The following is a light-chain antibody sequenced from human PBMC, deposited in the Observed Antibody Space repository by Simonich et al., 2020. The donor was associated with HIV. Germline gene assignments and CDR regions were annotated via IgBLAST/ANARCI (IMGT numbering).Light chain of an antibody. Sequence: QSVLTQPPSASGTPGQRVTISCSGSSSNIGSNPINWYQQLPGTAPKLLIYNNNQRPSWVPDRFAGSKSGTSASLAISGRQSEDEADYYCAAWDASLNGRVFGGGTKLTVL. J-gene: IGLJ2*01. CDR1: SSNIGSNP. CDR2: NNN. V-gene: IGLV1-44*01. CDR3: AAWDASLNGRV.